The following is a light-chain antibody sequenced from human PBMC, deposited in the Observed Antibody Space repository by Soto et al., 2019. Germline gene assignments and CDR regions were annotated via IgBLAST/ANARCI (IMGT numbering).Light chain of an antibody. J-gene: IGLJ1*01. V-gene: IGLV2-18*02. CDR2: DVN. Sequence: QSALAQPPSVSGSPGQSVAISCTGTSSDVGSFNRVSWYQQSPGTAPKLMIYDVNNRPSGVPDRFSGSKSGNAASLTISGLQAEDESDYYCSSFTSSDTYVFGTGTKVPVL. CDR3: SSFTSSDTYV. CDR1: SSDVGSFNR.